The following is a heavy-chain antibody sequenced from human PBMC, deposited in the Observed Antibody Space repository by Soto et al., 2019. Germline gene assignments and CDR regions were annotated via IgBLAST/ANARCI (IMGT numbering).Heavy chain of an antibody. Sequence: GGSLRLSCAASGFTFSSYAMHWVRQAPGKGLEWVAVISYDGSNKYYADSVKGRFTISRDNSKNTLYLQMNSLRAEDTAVYYCASHRSGKWLLLRQNYWGQGTLVTVSS. J-gene: IGHJ4*02. CDR1: GFTFSSYA. D-gene: IGHD3-22*01. V-gene: IGHV3-30-3*01. CDR2: ISYDGSNK. CDR3: ASHRSGKWLLLRQNY.